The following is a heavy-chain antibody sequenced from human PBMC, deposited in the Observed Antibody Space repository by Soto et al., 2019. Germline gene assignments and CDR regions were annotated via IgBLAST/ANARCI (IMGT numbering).Heavy chain of an antibody. CDR3: VQERISNYNEYFDY. CDR2: ITGSGIYT. J-gene: IGHJ4*01. Sequence: VQLVESGGGLVKPGGSLRLSCAASGFIFATLTINWVRQAPGKGLEWVSSITGSGIYTRYADSVKGRFTISRDNAKASLYLQMNSLGAEVTAVDYCVQERISNYNEYFDYWGPGTLVTISS. CDR1: GFIFATLT. V-gene: IGHV3-21*02. D-gene: IGHD4-4*01.